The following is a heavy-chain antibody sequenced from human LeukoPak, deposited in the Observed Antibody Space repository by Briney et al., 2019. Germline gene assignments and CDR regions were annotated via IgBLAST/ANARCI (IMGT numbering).Heavy chain of an antibody. CDR2: IHHSGNS. J-gene: IGHJ5*02. D-gene: IGHD7-27*01. V-gene: IGHV4-59*02. CDR3: TRGHWGLQS. Sequence: PSETLSLTCTVSGASVTDYYWSWIRQSPGKGLEWISYIHHSGNSDYDPSLRSRVTTSLDTSKNQFSLNLISVTAADTAVYYCTRGHWGLQSWSQGTLVTVSS. CDR1: GASVTDYY.